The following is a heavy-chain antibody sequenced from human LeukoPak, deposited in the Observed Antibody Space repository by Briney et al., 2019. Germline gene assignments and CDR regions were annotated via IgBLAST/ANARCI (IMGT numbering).Heavy chain of an antibody. D-gene: IGHD5-18*01. J-gene: IGHJ4*02. CDR2: FDPEDGET. Sequence: ASVKVSCKVSGYTLTELSMHWVRRAPGKGLEWMGGFDPEDGETIYAQKFQGRVTMTEDTSTDTAYMELSSLRSEDTAVYYSATAFSRYSYGYGGWYYFDYWGQGTLVTVSS. V-gene: IGHV1-24*01. CDR1: GYTLTELS. CDR3: ATAFSRYSYGYGGWYYFDY.